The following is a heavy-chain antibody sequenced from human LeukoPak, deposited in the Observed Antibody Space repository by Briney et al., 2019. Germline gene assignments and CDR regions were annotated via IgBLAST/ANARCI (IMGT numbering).Heavy chain of an antibody. CDR3: ARGYYGMDV. J-gene: IGHJ6*02. Sequence: GGSLRLSCAASGFTFSSYGMHWVRQAPGKGLEWVAVISYDGSNKYYADSVKGRFTISRDNSKNTLYLQMNSLRAEDTAVYYCARGYYGMDVWGRGTTVTVSS. CDR1: GFTFSSYG. V-gene: IGHV3-30*03. CDR2: ISYDGSNK.